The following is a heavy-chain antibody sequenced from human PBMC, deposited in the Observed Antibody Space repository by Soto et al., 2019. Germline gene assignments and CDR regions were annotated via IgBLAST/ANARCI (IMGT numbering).Heavy chain of an antibody. D-gene: IGHD2-15*01. CDR1: GFNFSSYA. CDR3: ARVRILFNYYYGMDV. J-gene: IGHJ6*02. CDR2: ISYDGSNK. V-gene: IGHV3-30-3*01. Sequence: GGSLRVSWAASGFNFSSYAMHWVRQTTGKGLEWVAVISYDGSNKYYADSVKGRFTISRDNSKNTLYLQMNSLRAEDTAVYYCARVRILFNYYYGMDVWGQGTTVTVSS.